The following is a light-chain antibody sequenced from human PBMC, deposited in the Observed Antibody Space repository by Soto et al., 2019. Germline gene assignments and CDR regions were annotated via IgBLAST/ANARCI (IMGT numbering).Light chain of an antibody. CDR3: HQYGISP. Sequence: IVMTQSPATLSVSPGERVTLSCRASQNIYSNIAWYQQRPGQAPRLLIYRASTRATGVPARFSGSGSGTDFTLTISSLQSEDFTVYYCHQYGISPFGGGTKVDIK. J-gene: IGKJ4*01. V-gene: IGKV3-15*01. CDR2: RAS. CDR1: QNIYSN.